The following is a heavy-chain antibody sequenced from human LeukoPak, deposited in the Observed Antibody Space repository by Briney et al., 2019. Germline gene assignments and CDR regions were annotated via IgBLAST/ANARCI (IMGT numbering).Heavy chain of an antibody. J-gene: IGHJ2*01. Sequence: GGSLRLSCAASGFTFSSYAMSWVRQAPGKGLEWVSGISGSGGSTYYADSVKGRFTISRDNAKNSLYLQMNSLRAEDTAVYYCARDMTSESDYGDYRYWYFDLWGRGTLVTVSS. V-gene: IGHV3-23*01. CDR1: GFTFSSYA. CDR3: ARDMTSESDYGDYRYWYFDL. CDR2: ISGSGGST. D-gene: IGHD4-17*01.